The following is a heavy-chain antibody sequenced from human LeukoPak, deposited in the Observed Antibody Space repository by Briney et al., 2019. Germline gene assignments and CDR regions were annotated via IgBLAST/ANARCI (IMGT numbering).Heavy chain of an antibody. Sequence: AETLSLTCTVSGGSISSSSYYWGRIRQPPGKGLEWIVSSYYSGRSYYNPSLKSRVAISVDTSKNQFSLKLSTVTAADTAVYYCARHRVGRYSYGGPNTNWFDPWGQGTLVTV. J-gene: IGHJ5*02. V-gene: IGHV4-39*01. CDR2: SYYSGRS. CDR3: ARHRVGRYSYGGPNTNWFDP. CDR1: GGSISSSSYY. D-gene: IGHD5-18*01.